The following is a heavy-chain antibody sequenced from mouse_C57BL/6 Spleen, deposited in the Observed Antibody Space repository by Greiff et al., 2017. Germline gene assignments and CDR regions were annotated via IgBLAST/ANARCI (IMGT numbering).Heavy chain of an antibody. CDR2: IDPSDSYT. V-gene: IGHV1-69*01. Sequence: QVQLQQPGAELVMPGASVKLSCKASGYTFTSYWMHWVKQRPGQGLAWIGEIDPSDSYTNYNQKFKGKSTLTVDKSSSTAYMQLSSLTSEDSAVYYCARRSNYDARDYWGQGTSVTVSS. CDR3: ARRSNYDARDY. CDR1: GYTFTSYW. J-gene: IGHJ4*01. D-gene: IGHD2-5*01.